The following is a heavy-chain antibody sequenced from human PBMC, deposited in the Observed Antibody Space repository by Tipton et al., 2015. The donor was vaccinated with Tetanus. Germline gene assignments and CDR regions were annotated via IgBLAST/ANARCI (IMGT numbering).Heavy chain of an antibody. D-gene: IGHD1-26*01. CDR1: GDSVSSNSAA. J-gene: IGHJ6*02. CDR3: ASGTFAQGMDV. V-gene: IGHV6-1*01. Sequence: GLVKPSQTLSLTCVISGDSVSSNSAAWNWFRQSPSRGLERLGRTYYRSKWNNDYAVSVKSRITINPDTSKNQFSLQLNSVTPEDTAVYYGASGTFAQGMDVWGQGTTVTVSS. CDR2: TYYRSKWNN.